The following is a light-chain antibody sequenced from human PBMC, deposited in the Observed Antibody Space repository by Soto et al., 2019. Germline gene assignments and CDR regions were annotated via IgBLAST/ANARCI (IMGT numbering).Light chain of an antibody. CDR1: STDVGGYNY. Sequence: QSALTQPPSASGAPGQSVTISCTGTSTDVGGYNYVSWYQQHPGKAPKLMIYEVSNRPSGVPDPFSGSKSGNTASLTVSGLQAEDEADYYCSSYAGSNNLGFGGGTKLPVL. V-gene: IGLV2-8*01. CDR3: SSYAGSNNLG. CDR2: EVS. J-gene: IGLJ2*01.